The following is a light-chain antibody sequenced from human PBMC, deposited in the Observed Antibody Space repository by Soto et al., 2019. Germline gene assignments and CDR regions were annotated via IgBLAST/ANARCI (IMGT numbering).Light chain of an antibody. V-gene: IGKV1-5*01. Sequence: DIQMSQSPSTLSASVGDRITINFRASQRISRWMAWYQQKPGKAPQARIYDASSLKSGVPSRFSGNGSGTEFTLTISSLQPDDFATYDCQQYNTYSTFGQGTRLEIK. CDR2: DAS. J-gene: IGKJ5*01. CDR3: QQYNTYST. CDR1: QRISRW.